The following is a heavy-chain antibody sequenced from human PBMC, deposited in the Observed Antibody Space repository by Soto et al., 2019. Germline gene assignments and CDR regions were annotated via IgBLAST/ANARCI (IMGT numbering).Heavy chain of an antibody. D-gene: IGHD6-13*01. Sequence: RASVKVSFKASGGTFSSYAISWVRQAPGQGLEWMGGIIPIFGTANYAQKFQGRVTITADESTSTAYMELSSLRSEDTAVYYCARVGYSSSWYGYYYYGMDVWGQGATVTVSS. J-gene: IGHJ6*02. CDR3: ARVGYSSSWYGYYYYGMDV. CDR2: IIPIFGTA. CDR1: GGTFSSYA. V-gene: IGHV1-69*13.